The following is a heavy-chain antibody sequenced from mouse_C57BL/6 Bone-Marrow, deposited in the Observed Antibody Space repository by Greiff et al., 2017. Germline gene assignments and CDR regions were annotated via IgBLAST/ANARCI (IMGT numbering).Heavy chain of an antibody. J-gene: IGHJ4*01. D-gene: IGHD1-1*02. CDR3: ARGDYDAMDD. CDR1: GYAFTNYL. V-gene: IGHV1-54*01. CDR2: INPGSGGT. Sequence: QVQLQQSGAELVRPGTSVKVSCKASGYAFTNYLIAWVKQRPGQGLEWIGVINPGSGGTNYNEKFKGKATVTADKSSSTAYMQRSSLTSEASAVYFCARGDYDAMDDWGQGTSVTVSS.